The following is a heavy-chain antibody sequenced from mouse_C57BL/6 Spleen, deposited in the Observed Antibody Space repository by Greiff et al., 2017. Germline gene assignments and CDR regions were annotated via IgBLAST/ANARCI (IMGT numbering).Heavy chain of an antibody. Sequence: VQLQQSGAELVRPGASVKLSCTASGFNIKDDYMHWVKQRPEQGLEWIGWIDPENGDTEYASKFQGKATITADTSSNTAYLQLSSLTSEDTAFYYCTTCSSHAMDYWGQGTSVTVSS. CDR2: IDPENGDT. CDR3: TTCSSHAMDY. V-gene: IGHV14-4*01. J-gene: IGHJ4*01. D-gene: IGHD1-1*01. CDR1: GFNIKDDY.